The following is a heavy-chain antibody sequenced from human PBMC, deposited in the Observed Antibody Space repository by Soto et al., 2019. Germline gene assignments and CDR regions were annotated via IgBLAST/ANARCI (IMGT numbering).Heavy chain of an antibody. CDR3: ASLVVPAAMASPDDY. D-gene: IGHD2-2*01. CDR2: IIPIPGIA. Sequence: ASVKVSCKASGGTFSSYTISWVRQAPGQGLEWMGRIIPIPGIANYAQKFQGRVTITADKSTSTAYMELSSLRSEDTAVYYCASLVVPAAMASPDDYWGQGTLVTVSS. V-gene: IGHV1-69*02. J-gene: IGHJ4*02. CDR1: GGTFSSYT.